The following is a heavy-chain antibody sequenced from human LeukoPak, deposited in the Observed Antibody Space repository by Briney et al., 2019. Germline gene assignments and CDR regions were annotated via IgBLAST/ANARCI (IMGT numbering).Heavy chain of an antibody. CDR3: AKDNDYVWGSYRFEFDY. CDR1: GFTVSSNY. Sequence: PGGSLRLSCAASGFTVSSNYMSWVRQAPGRGLEWVSSISSSSSYIYYADSVKGRFTISRDNAKNSLYLQMNSLRAEDTAVYYCAKDNDYVWGSYRFEFDYWGQGTLVTVSS. J-gene: IGHJ4*02. V-gene: IGHV3-21*04. CDR2: ISSSSSYI. D-gene: IGHD3-16*02.